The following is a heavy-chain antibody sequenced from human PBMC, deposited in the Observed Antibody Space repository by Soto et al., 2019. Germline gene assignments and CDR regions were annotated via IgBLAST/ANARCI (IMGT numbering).Heavy chain of an antibody. CDR3: AREVQVHTPAFVY. CDR2: ISPMFGAA. D-gene: IGHD3-10*01. CDR1: GGTFNTYA. J-gene: IGHJ4*02. V-gene: IGHV1-69*19. Sequence: QVQLVQSGAEMKKPGSSVKVSCQSSGGTFNTYAMNWVRQAPGQGPEWMGDISPMFGAANYAPQFQDRVTITADESTGTSYMQLSSLTSEDTALYFCAREVQVHTPAFVYWGQGTLVTVSS.